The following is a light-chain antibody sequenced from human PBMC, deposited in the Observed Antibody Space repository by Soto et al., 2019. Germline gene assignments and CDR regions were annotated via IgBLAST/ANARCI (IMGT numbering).Light chain of an antibody. Sequence: DIQMTQSPSSLSASVGDRVTITCRASQNIRSYLNWYQQKPGKAPKLLIYAASSLQSGVPSRFSGSGSGTDFALTISRLQPEDFATYYCQQSYSTPRFTFGPGTEVDIK. CDR3: QQSYSTPRFT. CDR2: AAS. J-gene: IGKJ3*01. CDR1: QNIRSY. V-gene: IGKV1-39*01.